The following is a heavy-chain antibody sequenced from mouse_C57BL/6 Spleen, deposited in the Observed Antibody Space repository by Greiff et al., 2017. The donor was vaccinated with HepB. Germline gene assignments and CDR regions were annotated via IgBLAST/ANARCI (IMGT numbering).Heavy chain of an antibody. V-gene: IGHV1-69*01. J-gene: IGHJ3*01. Sequence: QVQLQQPGAELVMPGASVKLSCKASGYTFTSYWMHWVKQRPGQGLEWIGEIDPSDSYTNYNQKFKGKSILTVDKSSSTAYMQLSSLTSEDSAVYYCARREDYAWFAYWGQGTLVTVSA. CDR1: GYTFTSYW. D-gene: IGHD2-4*01. CDR3: ARREDYAWFAY. CDR2: IDPSDSYT.